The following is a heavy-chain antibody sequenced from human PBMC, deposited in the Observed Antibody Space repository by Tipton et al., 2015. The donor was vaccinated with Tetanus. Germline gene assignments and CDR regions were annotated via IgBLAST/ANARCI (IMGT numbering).Heavy chain of an antibody. CDR3: ASGSPFVY. J-gene: IGHJ4*02. Sequence: SLRLSCAVSGFIFSSYTMNWVRQAPGKGLEWVSAISSTSSYIYYADSLKGRFTISRDNAKNARYLQMSSLRDEDTAVYYCASGSPFVYWGQGPRVPFSP. CDR2: ISSTSSYI. CDR1: GFIFSSYT. V-gene: IGHV3-21*04.